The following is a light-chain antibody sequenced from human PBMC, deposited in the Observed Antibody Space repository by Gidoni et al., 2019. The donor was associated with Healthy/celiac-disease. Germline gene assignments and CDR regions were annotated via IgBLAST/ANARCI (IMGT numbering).Light chain of an antibody. Sequence: EIVLTQSPATLSLSTGERATHSCRASQSVSSYLAWYQQKPGQAPRLLIYDASNRATCIPARFSGRGSGTDCTLTISSLEPEDFAVYYCQQRSNWPPRYTFGQGTKLEIK. CDR2: DAS. CDR3: QQRSNWPPRYT. V-gene: IGKV3-11*01. J-gene: IGKJ2*01. CDR1: QSVSSY.